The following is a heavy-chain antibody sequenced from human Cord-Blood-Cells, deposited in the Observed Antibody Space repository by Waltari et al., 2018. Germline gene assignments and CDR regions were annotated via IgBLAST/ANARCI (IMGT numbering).Heavy chain of an antibody. CDR1: GFTFSSYG. D-gene: IGHD5-12*01. V-gene: IGHV3-30*02. CDR3: AKDPGGGYSGYGQGGFDY. J-gene: IGHJ4*02. Sequence: QVQLVESGGGVVQPGGSLRLSCAASGFTFSSYGIHWVRKAPGKGLEWVAFIRYDGSNKYYADSVKGRFTISRDNSKNTLYLQMNSLRAEDTAVYYCAKDPGGGYSGYGQGGFDYWGQGTLVTVSS. CDR2: IRYDGSNK.